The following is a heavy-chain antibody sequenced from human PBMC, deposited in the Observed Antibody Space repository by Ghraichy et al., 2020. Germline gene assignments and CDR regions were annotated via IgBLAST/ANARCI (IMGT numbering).Heavy chain of an antibody. Sequence: GGSLRLSCAASGFTVSSKYMSWVRQAPGKGLEWVSVIYSDGYAYYADSVKGRFTLSRDNSKNTLYLQMNSLRAEDTAVYYCARGPLGYFDLWGRGTLLTVSS. J-gene: IGHJ2*01. V-gene: IGHV3-53*01. CDR2: IYSDGYA. CDR3: ARGPLGYFDL. CDR1: GFTVSSKY.